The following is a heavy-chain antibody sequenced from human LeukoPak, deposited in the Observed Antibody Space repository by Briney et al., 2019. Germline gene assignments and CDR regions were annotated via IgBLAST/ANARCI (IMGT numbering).Heavy chain of an antibody. Sequence: GASVRVSCKPSGYTFNIYGVAWVRQAPGQGLEWMGWINANNDQTHYGQNLQDRVTMTTDPSTRTVYMNLRTLRSDDTAMYYCARLNLIRGVRVIDYWGQGTLVTVSS. J-gene: IGHJ4*02. V-gene: IGHV1-18*01. CDR1: GYTFNIYG. D-gene: IGHD3-10*01. CDR2: INANNDQT. CDR3: ARLNLIRGVRVIDY.